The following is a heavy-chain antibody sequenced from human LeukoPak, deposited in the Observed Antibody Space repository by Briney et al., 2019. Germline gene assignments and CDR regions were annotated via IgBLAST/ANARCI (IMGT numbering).Heavy chain of an antibody. CDR2: ISWDGGST. V-gene: IGHV3-43*01. D-gene: IGHD4-17*01. CDR1: GFTFDDYT. CDR3: AKDRGAHDYGELFDY. J-gene: IGHJ4*02. Sequence: GGSLRLSCAASGFTFDDYTMHWVRQAPGKGLEWVSLISWDGGSTYYADSVKGRFTISRDNSKNSLYLQMNSLRTEDTALYYCAKDRGAHDYGELFDYWGQGTLVTVSS.